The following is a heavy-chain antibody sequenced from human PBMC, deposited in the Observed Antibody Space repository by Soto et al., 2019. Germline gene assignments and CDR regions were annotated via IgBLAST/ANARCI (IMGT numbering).Heavy chain of an antibody. CDR2: ISGSGGST. CDR3: AKHYCSSTSCYVGMDV. D-gene: IGHD2-2*01. J-gene: IGHJ6*02. V-gene: IGHV3-23*01. CDR1: GFTFSSYA. Sequence: EVQLLESGGGLVQPVGSLRLSCAASGFTFSSYAMSWVRQAPGKGLEWVSAISGSGGSTYYADSVKGRFTISRDNSKNTLYLQMNSLRAEDTAVYYCAKHYCSSTSCYVGMDVWGQGTTVTVSS.